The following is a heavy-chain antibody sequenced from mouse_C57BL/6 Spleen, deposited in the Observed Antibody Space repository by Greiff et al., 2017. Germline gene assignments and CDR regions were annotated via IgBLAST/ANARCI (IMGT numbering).Heavy chain of an antibody. CDR2: IYPGDGDT. CDR3: ARGMVLPHYFDY. J-gene: IGHJ2*01. V-gene: IGHV1-80*01. Sequence: QVHVKQSGAELVKPGASVKISCKASGYAFSSYWMNWVKQRPGKGLEWIGQIYPGDGDTNYNGKFKGKATLTADKSSSTAYMQLSSLTSEDSAVYFCARGMVLPHYFDYWGQGTTLTVSS. CDR1: GYAFSSYW. D-gene: IGHD1-1*01.